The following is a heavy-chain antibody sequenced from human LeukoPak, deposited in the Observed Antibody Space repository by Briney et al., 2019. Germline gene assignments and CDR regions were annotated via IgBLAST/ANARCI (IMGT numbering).Heavy chain of an antibody. CDR1: GYXFTSYG. V-gene: IGHV1-18*01. CDR3: ARGGDGDILTGLVFDY. J-gene: IGHJ4*02. CDR2: ISAYNGNT. Sequence: GASVKVSCKPSGYXFTSYGIIWVRQAPGQGLEWMGWISAYNGNTNYAQKLQGRVTMTTDTSTSTAYMELRSLRSDDTAVYYCARGGDGDILTGLVFDYWGQGTLVTVSS. D-gene: IGHD3-9*01.